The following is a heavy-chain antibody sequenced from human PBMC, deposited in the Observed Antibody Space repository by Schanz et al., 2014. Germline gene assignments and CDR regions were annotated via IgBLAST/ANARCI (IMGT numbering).Heavy chain of an antibody. D-gene: IGHD1-1*01. CDR1: GFTFSSYG. CDR2: ISCAGSNK. Sequence: QVQLVESGGGVVQPGRSLRLSCAASGFTFSSYGMHWVRQAPGKGLEWVAIISCAGSNKYHADSVQGRFTISRDNSKNALYLQMDSLRAEGTAVYYCVKDPDKYNWNDVEGMDVWGPGTTVTVSS. CDR3: VKDPDKYNWNDVEGMDV. V-gene: IGHV3-33*05. J-gene: IGHJ6*01.